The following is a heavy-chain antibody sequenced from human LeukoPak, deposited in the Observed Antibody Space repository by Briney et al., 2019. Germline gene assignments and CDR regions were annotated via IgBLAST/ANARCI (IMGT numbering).Heavy chain of an antibody. V-gene: IGHV3-30*02. D-gene: IGHD3-10*01. CDR1: GFTFSSYG. CDR2: IRYDGSNK. Sequence: GGSLRLSCAASGFTFSSYGMHWVRQAPGKGLEWVAFIRYDGSNKYYADSVKGRFTISRDNSKNTLYLQMNSLRAEDTAVYYCAKLPTWTKYGDYFDYWGQGTLVTVSS. CDR3: AKLPTWTKYGDYFDY. J-gene: IGHJ4*02.